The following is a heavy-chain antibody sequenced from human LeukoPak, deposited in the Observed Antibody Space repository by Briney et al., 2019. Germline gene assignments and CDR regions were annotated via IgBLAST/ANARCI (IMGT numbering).Heavy chain of an antibody. CDR1: GFTFTSYA. J-gene: IGHJ5*02. CDR3: ASLWFGENWFDP. CDR2: ISSSSSYI. D-gene: IGHD3-10*01. V-gene: IGHV3-21*01. Sequence: GGSLRLSCAASGFTFTSYAMSWVRQAPGKGLEWVSSISSSSSYIYYADSVKGRFTISRDNAKNSLYLQMNSLRDEDTAVYYCASLWFGENWFDPWGQGTLVTVSS.